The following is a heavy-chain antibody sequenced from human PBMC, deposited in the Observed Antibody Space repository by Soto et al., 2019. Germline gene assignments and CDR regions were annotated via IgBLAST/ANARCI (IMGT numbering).Heavy chain of an antibody. D-gene: IGHD6-6*01. V-gene: IGHV1-2*04. CDR3: AGGAEYSSSSIYYYYYGMDV. Sequence: VASVKVSCKASGYTFTGYYMHWVRQAPGQGLEWMGWINPNSGGTSYAQKFQGWVTMTRDTSISTAYMELSRLRSDDTAVYYCAGGAEYSSSSIYYYYYGMDVWGQGTTVTVSS. CDR1: GYTFTGYY. J-gene: IGHJ6*02. CDR2: INPNSGGT.